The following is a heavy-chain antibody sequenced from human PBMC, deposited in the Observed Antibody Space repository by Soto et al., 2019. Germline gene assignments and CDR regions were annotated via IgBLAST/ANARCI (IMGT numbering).Heavy chain of an antibody. J-gene: IGHJ1*01. V-gene: IGHV3-30-3*01. Sequence: QVQLVESGGGVVQPGRSLRLSCAASGFTFSSYAMHWVRQAPGKGLEWVAVISYDGSNKYYADSGKGRFTISRDNSKNTLYLQMNSLRAEDTAVYYCARGTDSSGYPQYFQHWGQGTLVTVSS. CDR1: GFTFSSYA. CDR2: ISYDGSNK. D-gene: IGHD3-22*01. CDR3: ARGTDSSGYPQYFQH.